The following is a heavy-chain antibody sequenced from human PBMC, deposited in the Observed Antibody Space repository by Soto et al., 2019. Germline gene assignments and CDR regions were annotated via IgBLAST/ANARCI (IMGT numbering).Heavy chain of an antibody. D-gene: IGHD3-10*01. Sequence: LGESLKISCKGSGYSFTSYWISWVRQMPGKGLEWMGRIDPSDSYTNYSPSFQGHVTISADKSISTAYLQWSSLKAADTAMYYCARLGKSYYYGSGSYPYYYYGMDVWGQGTTVTVS. CDR1: GYSFTSYW. CDR2: IDPSDSYT. V-gene: IGHV5-10-1*01. CDR3: ARLGKSYYYGSGSYPYYYYGMDV. J-gene: IGHJ6*02.